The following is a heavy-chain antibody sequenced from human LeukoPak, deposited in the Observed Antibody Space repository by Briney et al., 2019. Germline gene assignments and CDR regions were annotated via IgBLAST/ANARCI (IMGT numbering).Heavy chain of an antibody. D-gene: IGHD5-24*01. Sequence: GESLKISCKGSGYRFTSYWIGWVRQMPGKGLEWMGIIYPGDSDTRYSPSFQGQVTISADKSISTAYLQWSSLKASDTAMYYCARRGYGYHKLGHDAFDIWGQGTMVTVSS. CDR1: GYRFTSYW. V-gene: IGHV5-51*01. CDR3: ARRGYGYHKLGHDAFDI. CDR2: IYPGDSDT. J-gene: IGHJ3*02.